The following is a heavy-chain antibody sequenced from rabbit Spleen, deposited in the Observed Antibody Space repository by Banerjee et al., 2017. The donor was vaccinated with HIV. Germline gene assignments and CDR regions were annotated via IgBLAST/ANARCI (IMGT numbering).Heavy chain of an antibody. Sequence: QEQLTETGGGLVQPGGSLTLSCKASGIDFTNYYITWVRQAPGKGLEWIGCIYTGSSGSTYYASWAKGRFTISKTSSTTVTLQMTSLTAADTATYFCAREKSGNYGYDLWGPGTLVTVS. J-gene: IGHJ4*01. D-gene: IGHD6-1*01. V-gene: IGHV1S45*01. CDR3: AREKSGNYGYDL. CDR2: IYTGSSGST. CDR1: GIDFTNYY.